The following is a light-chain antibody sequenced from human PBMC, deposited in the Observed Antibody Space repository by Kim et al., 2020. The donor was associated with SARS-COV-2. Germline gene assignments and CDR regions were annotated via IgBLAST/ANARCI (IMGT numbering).Light chain of an antibody. CDR3: CSYAGSGHWV. Sequence: QSITISCTGTSSDVGSYNLVSWYQQPPGQAPKLMIYEVSKRPSGVSNRFSGSKSGNTATLTTPGLQAANEADYYSCSYAGSGHWVSGGGPPLTVL. V-gene: IGLV2-23*02. CDR2: EVS. CDR1: SSDVGSYNL. J-gene: IGLJ3*02.